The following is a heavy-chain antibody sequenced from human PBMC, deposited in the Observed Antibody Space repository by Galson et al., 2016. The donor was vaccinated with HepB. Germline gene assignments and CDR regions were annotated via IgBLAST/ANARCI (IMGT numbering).Heavy chain of an antibody. Sequence: VRQAPGKSLEWVAFTSYDGDYEYYAASVQGRFTISRDNSKNTLFLQMNSLRPEDTALYYCAKPIFHYDVLTAYDSWVQGTLVIVSS. CDR2: TSYDGDYE. D-gene: IGHD3-9*01. V-gene: IGHV3-30*18. J-gene: IGHJ4*02. CDR3: AKPIFHYDVLTAYDS.